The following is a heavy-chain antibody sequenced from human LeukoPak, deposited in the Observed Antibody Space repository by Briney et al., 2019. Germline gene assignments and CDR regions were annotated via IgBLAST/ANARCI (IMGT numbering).Heavy chain of an antibody. J-gene: IGHJ4*02. CDR1: GYTFTSYG. D-gene: IGHD6-6*01. Sequence: GASVKVSCKASGYTFTSYGISWVRQAPGQGLEWMGWISAYNGNTNYAQKLQGRVTMTRDTSTSTVYMELSSLRSEDTAVYYCARDLGGAARRASDYWGQGTLVTVSS. CDR3: ARDLGGAARRASDY. V-gene: IGHV1-18*01. CDR2: ISAYNGNT.